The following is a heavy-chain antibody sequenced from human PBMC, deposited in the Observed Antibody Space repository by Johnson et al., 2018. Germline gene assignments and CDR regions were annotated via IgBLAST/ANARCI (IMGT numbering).Heavy chain of an antibody. CDR3: LRVNKGHAFDV. CDR1: GFTFSDYN. J-gene: IGHJ3*01. Sequence: VQLVQSGGGLVKPGGSLRLSCAASGFTFSDYNMYWVRQAPGKGLEWVSLIRSSSTYIYYADAVKGRFTISRDNANNLLYLQMNSLKTEDTALYSCLRVNKGHAFDVWGQGTMVTVSS. CDR2: IRSSSTYI. D-gene: IGHD1/OR15-1a*01. V-gene: IGHV3-21*04.